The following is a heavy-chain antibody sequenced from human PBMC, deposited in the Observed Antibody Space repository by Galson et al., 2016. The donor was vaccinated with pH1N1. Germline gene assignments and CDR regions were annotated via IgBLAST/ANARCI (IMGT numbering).Heavy chain of an antibody. V-gene: IGHV4-59*08. D-gene: IGHD7-27*01. CDR3: ARHADTSTWGLLY. CDR2: FYNSGST. J-gene: IGHJ4*02. CDR1: GGSISSEY. Sequence: LTCTVSGGSISSEYWSWIRQPPGKGLEWIGFFYNSGSTKYNPSLKSRVTISADTSKKQFSLRLSSVTATDTAVYYCARHADTSTWGLLYWGRGILVTVSS.